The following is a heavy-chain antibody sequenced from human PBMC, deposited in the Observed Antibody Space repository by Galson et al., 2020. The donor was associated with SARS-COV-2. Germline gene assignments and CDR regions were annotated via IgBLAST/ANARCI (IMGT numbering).Heavy chain of an antibody. V-gene: IGHV3-23*01. Sequence: GGSLRLSCAASGFTFSNYAMSWVRQAPGKGLEWVSAIGGSGGSTYYADSVKGRFTISRDNSKNTLYLQMNSLRAEDTVVYYCAKRDDSSGYPYYFDYWGQGTLVTVSS. D-gene: IGHD3-22*01. CDR2: IGGSGGST. CDR1: GFTFSNYA. J-gene: IGHJ4*02. CDR3: AKRDDSSGYPYYFDY.